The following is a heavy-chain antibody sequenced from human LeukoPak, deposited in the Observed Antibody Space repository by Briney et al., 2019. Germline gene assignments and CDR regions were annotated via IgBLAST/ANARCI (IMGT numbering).Heavy chain of an antibody. CDR3: AREARHCSGGSCYYGDAPPHFDY. V-gene: IGHV4-31*03. CDR2: IYYSGST. Sequence: SQTLSLTCTVSGSSISSGGYYWSWIRQHPGKGLEWIGYIYYSGSTYYNPSLKSRVTISVDTSKNQFSLKLSSVTAADTAVYYCAREARHCSGGSCYYGDAPPHFDYWGQGTLVTVSS. D-gene: IGHD2-15*01. CDR1: GSSISSGGYY. J-gene: IGHJ4*02.